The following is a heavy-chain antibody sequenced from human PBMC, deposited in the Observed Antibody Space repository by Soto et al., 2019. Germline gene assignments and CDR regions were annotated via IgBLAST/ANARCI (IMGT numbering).Heavy chain of an antibody. D-gene: IGHD2-15*01. V-gene: IGHV1-69*01. CDR1: GGTFSSYA. J-gene: IGHJ4*02. Sequence: QVQLVQSGAEVKKPRSSVKVSCKASGGTFSSYAISWVRQAPGQGLEWMGGIIPIFGTANYAQKFQGRVTITADESTSTAYMGRGSLRSEDTAVYYCARGGGDCSGGSCYSHFPYWGQGTLVTVSS. CDR2: IIPIFGTA. CDR3: ARGGGDCSGGSCYSHFPY.